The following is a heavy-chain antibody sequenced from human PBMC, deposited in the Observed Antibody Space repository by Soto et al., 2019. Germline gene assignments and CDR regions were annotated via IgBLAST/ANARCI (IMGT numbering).Heavy chain of an antibody. J-gene: IGHJ5*02. Sequence: SETLSLTCTVSGGSISSYYWSWIRQPPGKGLEWIGYIYYSGSTNYNPSLKSRVTISVDTSKNQFSLKLSSVTAADTAVYYCARDGSPPGDYGDYDWFDPWGQGTLVTVSS. CDR2: IYYSGST. V-gene: IGHV4-59*01. CDR3: ARDGSPPGDYGDYDWFDP. CDR1: GGSISSYY. D-gene: IGHD4-17*01.